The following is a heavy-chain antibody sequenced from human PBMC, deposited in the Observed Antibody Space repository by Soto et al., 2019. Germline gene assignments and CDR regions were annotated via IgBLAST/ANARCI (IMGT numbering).Heavy chain of an antibody. CDR2: FSGSGGST. Sequence: EVQLLESGGGLVQPGGSLRLSCAAAGFTFSNYALTWVRQSPGKGLEWVSTFSGSGGSTYYADSVRGRFTISRDNSKNTLFLQMNSLRVEDTAIYYCARDWTGDTCPCLDVWGHGPTVSVSS. D-gene: IGHD3-3*01. J-gene: IGHJ6*02. CDR1: GFTFSNYA. V-gene: IGHV3-23*01. CDR3: ARDWTGDTCPCLDV.